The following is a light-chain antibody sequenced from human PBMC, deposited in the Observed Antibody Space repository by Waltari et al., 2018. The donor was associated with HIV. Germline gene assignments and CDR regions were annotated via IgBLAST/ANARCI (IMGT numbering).Light chain of an antibody. J-gene: IGLJ3*02. Sequence: QSVLTQPPSASGTPGQRVTISCSGSSSNIGGNYVYWYQHLPGTAPTPLIYRNNGRPSRVLDRFSVSKAGTSASLAISGLRSEDEADYYCAAWDDSLSGLVFGGGTKLTVL. CDR1: SSNIGGNY. CDR2: RNN. CDR3: AAWDDSLSGLV. V-gene: IGLV1-47*01.